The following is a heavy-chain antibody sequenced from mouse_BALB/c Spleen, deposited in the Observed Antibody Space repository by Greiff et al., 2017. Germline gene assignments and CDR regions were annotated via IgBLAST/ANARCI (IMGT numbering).Heavy chain of an antibody. V-gene: IGHV14-1*02. J-gene: IGHJ1*01. CDR1: GFNIKDYY. Sequence: VQLKESGAELVRPGALVKLSCKASGFNIKDYYMHWVKQRPEQGLEWIGWIDPENGNTIYDPKFQGKASITADTSSNTAYLQLSSLTSEDTAVYYCARGLRDWYFDVWGAGTTVTVSS. D-gene: IGHD3-1*01. CDR3: ARGLRDWYFDV. CDR2: IDPENGNT.